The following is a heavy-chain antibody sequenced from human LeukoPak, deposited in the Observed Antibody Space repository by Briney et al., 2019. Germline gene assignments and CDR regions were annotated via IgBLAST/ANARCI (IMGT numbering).Heavy chain of an antibody. V-gene: IGHV5-51*01. CDR2: FYPIDSDT. CDR3: VTSTGYPNSWYSAY. D-gene: IGHD6-13*01. CDR1: GHGFPNFW. J-gene: IGHJ4*02. Sequence: PGESLKISCKASGHGFPNFWIGWVRQMPGKGLEWMGFFYPIDSDTIYSPSFQGQVTLSVDKSSSTAFLQWFTLKASGTAMYYCVTSTGYPNSWYSAYWGQGALVTVSS.